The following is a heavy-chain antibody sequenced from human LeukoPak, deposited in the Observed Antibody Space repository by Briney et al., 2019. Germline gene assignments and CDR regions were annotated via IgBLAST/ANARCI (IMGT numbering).Heavy chain of an antibody. J-gene: IGHJ4*02. Sequence: GGSLRLSCAASGVTFSNYAMSWVRQAPGKGLEWVTAISGSGDTTYYGDSVKGRFTITRDNSKTTVYLEMNSLRAEDTALYYCAKATCGGNCYRHDYWGQGTLVTVSS. CDR2: ISGSGDTT. CDR3: AKATCGGNCYRHDY. D-gene: IGHD2-21*01. CDR1: GVTFSNYA. V-gene: IGHV3-23*01.